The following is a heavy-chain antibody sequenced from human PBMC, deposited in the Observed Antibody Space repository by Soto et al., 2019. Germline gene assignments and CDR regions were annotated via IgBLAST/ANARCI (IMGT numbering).Heavy chain of an antibody. V-gene: IGHV2-5*02. CDR2: IYWDDDK. CDR3: AHSSSPQWEFDY. J-gene: IGHJ4*02. D-gene: IGHD1-26*01. Sequence: QITLKESGPTLVKPTQTLTLTCTFSGFALSTSGVGVGWIRQPPGKALEWLALIYWDDDKRYSPSLKSRLTITKDSSKNQVVLTMTNMDPVDTATYYCAHSSSPQWEFDYWGQGTLVTVSS. CDR1: GFALSTSGVG.